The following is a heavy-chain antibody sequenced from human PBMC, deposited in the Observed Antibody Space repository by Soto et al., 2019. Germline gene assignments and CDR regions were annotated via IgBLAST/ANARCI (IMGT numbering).Heavy chain of an antibody. CDR1: GFTLNTYS. CDR3: ARDPDLIEAAGNYFDY. D-gene: IGHD6-13*01. Sequence: GGSLRLSCSVSGFTLNTYSMHWFGQAPGKGLEWVAVVSFDGVNKHYRDSVKGRFAISRDIAKNMLYLQMTSLRLEDTALYYCARDPDLIEAAGNYFDYWGQGTLVTVSS. J-gene: IGHJ4*02. V-gene: IGHV3-30*09. CDR2: VSFDGVNK.